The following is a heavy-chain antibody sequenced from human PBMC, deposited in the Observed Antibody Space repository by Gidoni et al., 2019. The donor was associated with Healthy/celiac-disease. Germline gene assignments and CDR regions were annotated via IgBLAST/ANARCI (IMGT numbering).Heavy chain of an antibody. Sequence: EVQLVQSGAEVKKPGESLKISCTGSGYSFTSYWIGWVRQMPGKGLEWMGIIYPGDSDTRYSPSFQGQVTISADKSISTAYLQWSSLKASDTAMYYCASRLDFGGVSWGAFDIWGQGTMVTVSS. CDR1: GYSFTSYW. D-gene: IGHD3-16*01. CDR2: IYPGDSDT. V-gene: IGHV5-51*01. CDR3: ASRLDFGGVSWGAFDI. J-gene: IGHJ3*02.